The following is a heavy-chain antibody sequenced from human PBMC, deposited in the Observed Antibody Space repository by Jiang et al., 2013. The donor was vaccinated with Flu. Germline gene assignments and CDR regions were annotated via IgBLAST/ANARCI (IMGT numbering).Heavy chain of an antibody. J-gene: IGHJ5*02. V-gene: IGHV4-34*01. D-gene: IGHD2-2*01. Sequence: QPPGKGLEWIGEINHSGSTNYNPSLKSRVTISVDTSKNQFSLKLSSVTAADTAVYYCARGLRDCSSTSCSLDWFDPWGQGTLVTVSS. CDR3: ARGLRDCSSTSCSLDWFDP. CDR2: INHSGST.